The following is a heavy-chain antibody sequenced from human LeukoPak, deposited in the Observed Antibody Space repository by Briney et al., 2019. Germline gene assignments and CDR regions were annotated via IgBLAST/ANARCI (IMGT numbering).Heavy chain of an antibody. V-gene: IGHV3-30*18. J-gene: IGHJ4*02. CDR1: GFTFSSHV. Sequence: PGRSLRLSCAVTGFTFSSHVMYWVRQAPGKGLEWVAVTSHDGNNRYYADSVKGRFSISRDNSKNTVYLQMNSLRAEDTAVYYCAKDPGYSSGWLDYWGQGTLVTVSS. D-gene: IGHD6-19*01. CDR2: TSHDGNNR. CDR3: AKDPGYSSGWLDY.